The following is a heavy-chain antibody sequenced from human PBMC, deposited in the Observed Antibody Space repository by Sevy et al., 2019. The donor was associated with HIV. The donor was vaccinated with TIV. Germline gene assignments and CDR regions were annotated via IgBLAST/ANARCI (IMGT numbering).Heavy chain of an antibody. V-gene: IGHV3-23*01. J-gene: IGHJ4*02. Sequence: GGSLRLSCVASGFTFSSYAMSWVRQAPGKGLEWVSAISGSGGSTYYADSVKGRFTISRDNSKNTLYLQMNSLRAEDTAVYYCAKDGEYYGSGRGDYWGQGTLVTVSS. CDR3: AKDGEYYGSGRGDY. CDR2: ISGSGGST. D-gene: IGHD3-10*01. CDR1: GFTFSSYA.